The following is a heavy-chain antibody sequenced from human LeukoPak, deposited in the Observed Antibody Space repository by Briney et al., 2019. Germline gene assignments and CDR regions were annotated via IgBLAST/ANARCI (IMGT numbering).Heavy chain of an antibody. V-gene: IGHV1-18*01. CDR1: GYTFTSYG. CDR2: ISAYNGNT. CDR3: ARDPSALTDYDSSGYSDY. Sequence: ASVKVSCKASGYTFTSYGISWVRQAPGQGLEWMGWISAYNGNTSYAQKFQGRVTMTRDTSTSTVCMELSSLRSEDTAVYYCARDPSALTDYDSSGYSDYWGQGTLVTVSS. J-gene: IGHJ4*02. D-gene: IGHD3-22*01.